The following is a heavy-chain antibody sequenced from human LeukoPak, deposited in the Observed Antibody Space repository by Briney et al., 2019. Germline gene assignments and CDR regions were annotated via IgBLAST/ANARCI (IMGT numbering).Heavy chain of an antibody. CDR1: GFTLNTHYG. D-gene: IGHD1-26*01. J-gene: IGHJ4*02. CDR2: ITASGDFT. V-gene: IGHV3-23*01. Sequence: GGSLRLSCAASGFTLNTHYGMSWIRQAPGKGLEWVSTITASGDFTNYADSVKGRFTISRDISKNTLYLQMNSLRVEDTAVYYCANDPGGSYDYWGQGTLVTVSS. CDR3: ANDPGGSYDY.